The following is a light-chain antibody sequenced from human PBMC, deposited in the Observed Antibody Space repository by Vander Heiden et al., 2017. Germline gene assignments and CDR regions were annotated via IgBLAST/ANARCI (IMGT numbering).Light chain of an antibody. CDR3: QQRSNGRITWT. V-gene: IGKV3-11*01. J-gene: IGKJ1*01. Sequence: EIVLTQSPATLSLSPGERATLSCRASQSVSSYLAWYQQKPGQAPRLLIYDASNRATGIKARFSGSGYGTDFTLTISSREPEDFAVYYCQQRSNGRITWTFGQGTKVEIK. CDR1: QSVSSY. CDR2: DAS.